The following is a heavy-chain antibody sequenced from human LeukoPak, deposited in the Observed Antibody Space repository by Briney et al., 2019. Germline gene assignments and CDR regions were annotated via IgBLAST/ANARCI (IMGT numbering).Heavy chain of an antibody. J-gene: IGHJ4*02. CDR2: IFSSGST. V-gene: IGHV4-59*01. Sequence: PSETLSLTCAVTGGSISRSYWSWIRQPPGKGLEWIGYIFSSGSTNYNPSLRNRVSISVDTSKNQFSLKLSSVTAADTAVYYCASKPKGYCTNGVCYSVFDYWGQGTLVTLS. D-gene: IGHD2-8*01. CDR3: ASKPKGYCTNGVCYSVFDY. CDR1: GGSISRSY.